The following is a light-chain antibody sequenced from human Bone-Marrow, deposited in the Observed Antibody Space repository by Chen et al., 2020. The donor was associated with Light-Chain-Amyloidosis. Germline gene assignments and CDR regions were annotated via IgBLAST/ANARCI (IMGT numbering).Light chain of an antibody. CDR3: TSYSGTYNLVL. CDR1: SMDVGGYNY. V-gene: IGLV2-8*01. Sequence: QSALSQPHSASGYPGQSVTISCTGDSMDVGGYNYVSWYQQFPGKAPNLIIYEVTKRPSGGPDRFSGSKSGNTASLIASGLQAEDEADYFCTSYSGTYNLVLFGGGTKLTVL. CDR2: EVT. J-gene: IGLJ2*01.